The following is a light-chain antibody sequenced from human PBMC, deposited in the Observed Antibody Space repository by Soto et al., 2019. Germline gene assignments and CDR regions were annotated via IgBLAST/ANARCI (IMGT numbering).Light chain of an antibody. CDR2: SNN. CDR3: EAWDDSLNGYV. V-gene: IGLV1-44*01. J-gene: IGLJ1*01. CDR1: SSNIGSNT. Sequence: QSVLTQPPSASGTPGQRVTISCSGSSSNIGSNTVNWYQQLPGTAHKLLIYSNNQRPSGVPDRFSGSKSGTSASLAISGLQSEDEADYYCEAWDDSLNGYVFGTGTKLTVL.